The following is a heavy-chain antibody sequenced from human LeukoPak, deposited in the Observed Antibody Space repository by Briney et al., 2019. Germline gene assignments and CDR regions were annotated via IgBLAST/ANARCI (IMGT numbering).Heavy chain of an antibody. D-gene: IGHD3-22*01. CDR1: GYSFTSYC. CDR3: ASYHYYDSSGYFGDSPAFDI. V-gene: IGHV5-51*01. CDR2: IYPGDSDT. J-gene: IGHJ3*02. Sequence: GESLKISCKGSGYSFTSYCIGWVRQMPGKGLEWMEIIYPGDSDTRYSPSFQGQVTISADKSISTAYLQWSSLKASDTAMYYCASYHYYDSSGYFGDSPAFDIWGQGTMVTVSS.